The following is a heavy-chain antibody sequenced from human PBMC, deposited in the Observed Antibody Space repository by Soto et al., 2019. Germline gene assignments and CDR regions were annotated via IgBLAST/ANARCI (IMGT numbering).Heavy chain of an antibody. CDR2: ISYDGSNK. D-gene: IGHD6-13*01. V-gene: IGHV3-30*18. J-gene: IGHJ3*02. CDR1: GFTFSSYG. CDR3: AKGAAAGTTGAFDI. Sequence: GGSLILSCAASGFTFSSYGMHWVRQAPGKGLEWVAVISYDGSNKYYADSVKGRFTISRDNSKNTLYLQMNSLRAEDTAVYYCAKGAAAGTTGAFDIWGQGTMVTVSS.